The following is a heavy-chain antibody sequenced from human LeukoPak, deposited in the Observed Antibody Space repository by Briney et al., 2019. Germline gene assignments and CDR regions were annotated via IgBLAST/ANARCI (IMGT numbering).Heavy chain of an antibody. V-gene: IGHV4-59*01. J-gene: IGHJ4*02. D-gene: IGHD1-7*01. CDR3: ARGDIIGTLGYFDY. CDR1: GGSISGCY. CDR2: IDYSGST. Sequence: SETLSLTCTVSGGSISGCYWSWIRQPPGKGLEWIGYIDYSGSTNYTPSLKSRVTISVDTSNNQFSLKLSSVTAADTAVYYCARGDIIGTLGYFDYWGQGTLVTVSS.